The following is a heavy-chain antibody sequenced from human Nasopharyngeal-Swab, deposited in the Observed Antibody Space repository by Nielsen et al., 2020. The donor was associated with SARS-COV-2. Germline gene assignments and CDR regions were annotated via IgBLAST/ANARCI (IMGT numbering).Heavy chain of an antibody. CDR2: ISESNSMT. D-gene: IGHD3-3*01. Sequence: WIRQPPGKGLEWVSGISESNSMTHYADSVKGRFTVSRDNSKNTLYPQMNSLRAEDTAVYYCARDGLDYDFWSAYFMDVWGQGTTVTVSS. CDR3: ARDGLDYDFWSAYFMDV. V-gene: IGHV3-23*01. J-gene: IGHJ6*02.